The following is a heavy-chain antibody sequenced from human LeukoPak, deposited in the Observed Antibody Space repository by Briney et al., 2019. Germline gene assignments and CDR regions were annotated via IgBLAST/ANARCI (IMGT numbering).Heavy chain of an antibody. Sequence: SETLSLTCTVSGYSISSGYYWGCIRQPPGKGLEWIGSIDQSGSTYYNPSLKSRVTISVDASKNQFSLKLSSVTAADTAVYYCARGKPSYGSGTFYRPLEPNYMDVWGKGTTVTVSS. CDR3: ARGKPSYGSGTFYRPLEPNYMDV. J-gene: IGHJ6*03. CDR1: GYSISSGYY. CDR2: IDQSGST. V-gene: IGHV4-38-2*02. D-gene: IGHD3-10*01.